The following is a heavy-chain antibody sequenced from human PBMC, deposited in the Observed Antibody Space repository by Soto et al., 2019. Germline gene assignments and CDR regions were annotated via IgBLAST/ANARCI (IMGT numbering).Heavy chain of an antibody. V-gene: IGHV3-33*01. CDR1: GFSFSAHG. CDR2: INDGGEG. Sequence: QVQLVESGGGVVRPGTSLRLSCAATGFSFSAHGMHWVRQAPGKGQEWLAVINDGGEGGYADTVRGPFTIPRDNARNILSLPMANLSADASALYYCARADLFVDNGLDHWGQGTLVTVSS. CDR3: ARADLFVDNGLDH. J-gene: IGHJ4*02. D-gene: IGHD1-1*01.